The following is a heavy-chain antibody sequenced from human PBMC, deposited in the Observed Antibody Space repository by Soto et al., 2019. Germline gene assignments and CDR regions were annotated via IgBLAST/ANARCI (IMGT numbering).Heavy chain of an antibody. Sequence: SETLSLTCAVYGGSFSGYYWSWIRQPPGKGLEWIGEINHSGSTNYNPSLKSRVTISVDTSKNQFSLKLSSVTAADTAVYYCARGVPISDFWSGYEDGLDYWGQGILVTVS. V-gene: IGHV4-34*01. D-gene: IGHD3-3*01. CDR3: ARGVPISDFWSGYEDGLDY. CDR2: INHSGST. CDR1: GGSFSGYY. J-gene: IGHJ4*02.